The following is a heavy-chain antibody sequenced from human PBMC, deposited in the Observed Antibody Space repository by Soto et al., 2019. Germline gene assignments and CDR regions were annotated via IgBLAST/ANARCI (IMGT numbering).Heavy chain of an antibody. CDR1: GFTVSRNY. CDR2: IYSGGST. J-gene: IGHJ6*03. V-gene: IGHV3-66*01. CDR3: AREDKEFWRGYGSSYYYYYMDV. Sequence: EVQLVESGGGLVQPGGSLRLFCAASGFTVSRNYMSWVRQAPGKGLEWVSVIYSGGSTYYADSVKGRFTISRDNSKNTLYLQMNSLRAEDTAVYYCAREDKEFWRGYGSSYYYYYMDVWGKGTTVTVSS. D-gene: IGHD3-3*01.